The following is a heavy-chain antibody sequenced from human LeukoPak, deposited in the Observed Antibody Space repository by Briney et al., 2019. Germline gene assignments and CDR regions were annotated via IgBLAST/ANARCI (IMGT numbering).Heavy chain of an antibody. D-gene: IGHD6-19*01. V-gene: IGHV1-18*01. Sequence: ASVKVSCKASGYTFTTYGISWVRQAPGQGLEWMGWSSPYNGNTNYAQKLRGRVTMTTDTSTSTAYMGLRSLRSDDTAVYYCARGGTSGWRTPNDDYWGQGTLVTVSS. CDR3: ARGGTSGWRTPNDDY. CDR1: GYTFTTYG. J-gene: IGHJ4*02. CDR2: SSPYNGNT.